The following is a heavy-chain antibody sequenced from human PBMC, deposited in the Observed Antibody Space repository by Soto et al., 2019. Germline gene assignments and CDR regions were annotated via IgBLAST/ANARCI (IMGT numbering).Heavy chain of an antibody. D-gene: IGHD2-15*01. CDR3: ARLDYCSGGSCHDLDYYYYGMDV. CDR1: GYSFTSYW. Sequence: PGESLKISCKGFGYSFTSYWIGWVRQMPGKGLEWMGIIYPGDSDTRYSPSFQGQVTISADKSISTAHLQWSSLKASDTAMYYCARLDYCSGGSCHDLDYYYYGMDVWGQGTTVTVSS. J-gene: IGHJ6*02. V-gene: IGHV5-51*01. CDR2: IYPGDSDT.